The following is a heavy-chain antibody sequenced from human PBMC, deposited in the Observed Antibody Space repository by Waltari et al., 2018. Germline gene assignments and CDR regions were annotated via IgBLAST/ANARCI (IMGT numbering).Heavy chain of an antibody. CDR3: AAALGGGISASRPFHF. J-gene: IGHJ3*01. Sequence: EVQLLQSGAEVKKPGTPVKIACKVSGDTFTDNYIHWIQQAPGKGLKWMGLLDPEDRQAVYAEKFQGRVTMTADTSIHTAYMELTSLTSEDTAFYYCAAALGGGISASRPFHFWGQGTMITVSS. CDR1: GDTFTDNY. CDR2: LDPEDRQA. D-gene: IGHD3-10*01. V-gene: IGHV1-69-2*01.